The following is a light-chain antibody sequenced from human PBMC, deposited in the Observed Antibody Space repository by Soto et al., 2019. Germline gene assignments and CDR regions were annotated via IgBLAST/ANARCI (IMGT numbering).Light chain of an antibody. CDR2: EVS. V-gene: IGLV2-8*01. J-gene: IGLJ1*01. CDR1: SSDVGGYNY. Sequence: QSALTQPPSASGSPGQSVTISCTGTSSDVGGYNYVSWYQQHPGKAPKVIIYEVSKRPSGVPDRLSGSKSGNTASLTVSGLQAEDEADYYCSSYAGSNNYVFGTGTKVTVL. CDR3: SSYAGSNNYV.